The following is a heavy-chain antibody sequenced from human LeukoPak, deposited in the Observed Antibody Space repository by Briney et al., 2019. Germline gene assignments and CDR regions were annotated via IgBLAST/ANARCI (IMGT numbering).Heavy chain of an antibody. V-gene: IGHV3-49*03. J-gene: IGHJ4*02. CDR3: TRNMFTVAGD. CDR2: IKNTAYGGTT. Sequence: GGSLRLSCTTSGFTFADFGLSWFRQAPGKGLEWVSFIKNTAYGGTTEYAASVKGRFTISRDDSKSIAYLQMNSLTTEDTAVYYCTRNMFTVAGDWGQGTLVIVSS. CDR1: GFTFADFG. D-gene: IGHD6-19*01.